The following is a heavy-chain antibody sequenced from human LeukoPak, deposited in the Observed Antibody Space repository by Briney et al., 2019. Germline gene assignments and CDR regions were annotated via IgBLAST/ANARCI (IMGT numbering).Heavy chain of an antibody. V-gene: IGHV1-2*02. J-gene: IGHJ5*02. CDR3: AGDRTSYDILTGFDP. CDR1: GYTFTGYY. CDR2: INPNSGGT. Sequence: ASVKVSCKASGYTFTGYYMHWVRQAPGQGLEWMGWINPNSGGTNYAQKFQGRVTMTRDTSISTAYMELSRLRSDDTAVYYCAGDRTSYDILTGFDPWGQGTLVTVSS. D-gene: IGHD3-9*01.